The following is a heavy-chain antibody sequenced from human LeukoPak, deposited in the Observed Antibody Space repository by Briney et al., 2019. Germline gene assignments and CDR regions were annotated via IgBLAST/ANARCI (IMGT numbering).Heavy chain of an antibody. CDR3: ARRATPDWNFGTDAFDI. D-gene: IGHD1-7*01. CDR2: ISAYNGNT. CDR1: GYTFTSYG. V-gene: IGHV1-18*01. J-gene: IGHJ3*02. Sequence: ASVKVSCKASGYTFTSYGISWVRQAPGQGLEWMGWISAYNGNTNYAQKLQGRVTMTTDTSTSTAYMELRSLRSDDTAVYYCARRATPDWNFGTDAFDIWGQGTMVTVSS.